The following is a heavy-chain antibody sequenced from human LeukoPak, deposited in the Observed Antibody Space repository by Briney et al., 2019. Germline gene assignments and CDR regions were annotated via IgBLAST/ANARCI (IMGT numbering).Heavy chain of an antibody. J-gene: IGHJ5*02. V-gene: IGHV4-38-2*01. CDR2: IYHSGST. CDR1: GYSISSGYY. D-gene: IGHD2-2*01. Sequence: SETLSLTCAVSGYSISSGYYWGWIRQPPGKGLEWRGSIYHSGSTYYNPSLKSRVATSVDTSKNQFSLKLSSVTAADPAVYYCARHTLGYCSSTSCYLGRAFDPWGQGTLVTVSS. CDR3: ARHTLGYCSSTSCYLGRAFDP.